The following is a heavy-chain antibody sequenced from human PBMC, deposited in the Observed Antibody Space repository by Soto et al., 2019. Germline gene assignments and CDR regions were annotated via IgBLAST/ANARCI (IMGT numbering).Heavy chain of an antibody. J-gene: IGHJ6*02. Sequence: QVQLVQSGAEVKKPGSSVKVSCKASGGSFSSYIVSWVRQAPGQGLEWMGRIIPVLGVEYYAQKFQGRVTITADNSTSTAYMELSSLRSDVTAVYYCAKSPNPESATPSYYGMDVWGRGTTVTVS. CDR1: GGSFSSYI. CDR2: IIPVLGVE. CDR3: AKSPNPESATPSYYGMDV. V-gene: IGHV1-69*02. D-gene: IGHD2-15*01.